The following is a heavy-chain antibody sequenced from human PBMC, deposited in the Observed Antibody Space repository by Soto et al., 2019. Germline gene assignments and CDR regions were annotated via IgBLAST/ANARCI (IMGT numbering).Heavy chain of an antibody. CDR3: ARYRGYGSGSYYNSFDY. CDR2: IYHSGST. D-gene: IGHD3-10*01. J-gene: IGHJ4*02. V-gene: IGHV4-30-2*01. CDR1: GGSISSGGYS. Sequence: SETLSLTCAVSGGSISSGGYSWSWIRQPPGKGLEWIGYIYHSGSTYYNPSLKSRVTISVDRSKNQFSLKLSSVTAADTAVYYCARYRGYGSGSYYNSFDYWGQGTLVSVSS.